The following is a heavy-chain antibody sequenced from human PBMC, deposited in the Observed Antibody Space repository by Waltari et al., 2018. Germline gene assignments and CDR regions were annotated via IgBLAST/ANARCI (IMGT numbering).Heavy chain of an antibody. CDR3: ARTWGYSPPLGWFDP. CDR1: GVSFSNFS. D-gene: IGHD1-26*01. Sequence: QVQLQQWGAGLLKPSETLSLTCGVDGVSFSNFSWSWIRQPPGKGLEWIGEINQSGRPNYNPSLKSRVTISIDTSGNRLSLRLNSVAAADSAVYYCARTWGYSPPLGWFDPWGRGTRVTVSS. V-gene: IGHV4-34*01. CDR2: INQSGRP. J-gene: IGHJ5*02.